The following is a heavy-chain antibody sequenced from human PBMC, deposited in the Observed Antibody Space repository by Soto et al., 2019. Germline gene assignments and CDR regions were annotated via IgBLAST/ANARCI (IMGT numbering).Heavy chain of an antibody. J-gene: IGHJ3*01. V-gene: IGHV4-59*08. CDR1: GGSISSYY. CDR3: GGLYGLDAFDF. Sequence: QVQLQESGPGLVKPSETLSLTCTVSGGSISSYYWSWIRQPPGKGLEWIGYIFYSGSTNYNTSLKSRATNTVDTSKHHFSLKPSSVSAADTAVYYCGGLYGLDAFDFCGPWTMVTVSS. CDR2: IFYSGST. D-gene: IGHD3-16*02.